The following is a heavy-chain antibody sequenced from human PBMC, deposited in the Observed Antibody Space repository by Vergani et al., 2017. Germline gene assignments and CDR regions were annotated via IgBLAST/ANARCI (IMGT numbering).Heavy chain of an antibody. CDR1: GGTFSSYT. Sequence: QVQLVQSGAEVKKPGSSVKVSCKASGGTFSSYTISWVRQAPGQGLEWMGRIIPILGIANYAQKFQGRVTITADKSTSTAYMELSSLRSEDTAVYYCAINGITEARTQRGYYFDYWGQGTLVTVSS. D-gene: IGHD1-14*01. V-gene: IGHV1-69*02. CDR2: IIPILGIA. J-gene: IGHJ4*02. CDR3: AINGITEARTQRGYYFDY.